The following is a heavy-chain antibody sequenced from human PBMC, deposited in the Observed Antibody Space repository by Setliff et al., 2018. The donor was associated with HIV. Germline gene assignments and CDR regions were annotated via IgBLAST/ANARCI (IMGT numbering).Heavy chain of an antibody. J-gene: IGHJ2*01. Sequence: GASVKVSCKASGGTFRSTAISWVRQAPGEGLEWMGRSLPMLGTANYAQKFQGRVTITADESTSTAYMELTGLRSEDTAVYYCATGPTMVTSKGFWFFDLWGRGTLVTVSS. CDR3: ATGPTMVTSKGFWFFDL. CDR2: SLPMLGTA. D-gene: IGHD4-17*01. CDR1: GGTFRSTA. V-gene: IGHV1-69*11.